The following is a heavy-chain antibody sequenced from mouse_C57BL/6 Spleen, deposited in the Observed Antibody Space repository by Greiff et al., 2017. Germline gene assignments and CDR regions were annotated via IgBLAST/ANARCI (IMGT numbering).Heavy chain of an antibody. V-gene: IGHV5-9*01. J-gene: IGHJ2*01. D-gene: IGHD4-1*01. CDR2: ISGGGGNT. CDR1: GFTFSSYT. Sequence: DVHLVESGGGLVKPGGSLKLSCAASGFTFSSYTMSWVRQTPEKRLEWVATISGGGGNTYYPDSVKGRFTISRDNAKNTLYLQMSSLRSEDTALYYCARPWDGYWGQGTTLTVSS. CDR3: ARPWDGY.